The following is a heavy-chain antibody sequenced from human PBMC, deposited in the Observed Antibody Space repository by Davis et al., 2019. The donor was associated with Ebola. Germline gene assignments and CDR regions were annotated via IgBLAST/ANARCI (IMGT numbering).Heavy chain of an antibody. CDR1: GFTFSSYG. V-gene: IGHV3-33*01. Sequence: GGSLRLSCAASGFTFSSYGMHWVRQAPGKGLEWVAVIWYDGSNKYYADSVKGRFTISRDNSKNTLYLQMNSLRAEDTAVYYCARDSFYDYVWGNPIDYWGQGTLVTVSS. D-gene: IGHD3-16*01. CDR2: IWYDGSNK. J-gene: IGHJ4*02. CDR3: ARDSFYDYVWGNPIDY.